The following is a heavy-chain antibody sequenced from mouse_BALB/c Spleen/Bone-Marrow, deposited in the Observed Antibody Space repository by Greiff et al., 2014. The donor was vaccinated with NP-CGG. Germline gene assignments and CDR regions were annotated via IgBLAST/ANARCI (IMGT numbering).Heavy chain of an antibody. Sequence: DVQLVESGGGLVQPGGSRKVSCAASGFTFSSFGMHWVRQAPEKGLEWVAYISSGSSTIYYVDTGKGRFTISRDNPKNTLFLQMTXLRSEDTAMYYCARSTMITTGYYYAMDYWGQGTSVTVSS. CDR2: ISSGSSTI. V-gene: IGHV5-17*02. J-gene: IGHJ4*01. CDR3: ARSTMITTGYYYAMDY. D-gene: IGHD2-4*01. CDR1: GFTFSSFG.